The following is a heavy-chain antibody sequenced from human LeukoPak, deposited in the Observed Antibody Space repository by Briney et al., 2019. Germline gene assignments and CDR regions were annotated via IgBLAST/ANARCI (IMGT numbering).Heavy chain of an antibody. D-gene: IGHD3-22*01. CDR3: ARLTSDSSGYWCFDP. Sequence: GESLKISCKGFGYRFTSYWIGWARQMPGKGLEWMGIIQPGDSDTRYSPFFQGQVTISVDRSISTAYLQWSSLKASDTAMYYCARLTSDSSGYWCFDPWGQGTLVTVSS. CDR1: GYRFTSYW. J-gene: IGHJ5*02. CDR2: IQPGDSDT. V-gene: IGHV5-51*01.